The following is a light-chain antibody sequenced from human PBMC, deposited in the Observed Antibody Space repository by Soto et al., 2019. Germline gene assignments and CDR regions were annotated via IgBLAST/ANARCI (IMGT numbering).Light chain of an antibody. CDR3: QSYDSGLSGHVV. Sequence: QSVLTQPPSVSGAPGQRVTISCTGSSSNIGAGYDVHWYQQLPGTAPKLLIYGDNNRPSGVPDRFSGSKSGTSASLAITGLQAEDEADYYCQSYDSGLSGHVVFGGGTKVTVL. CDR2: GDN. V-gene: IGLV1-40*01. J-gene: IGLJ2*01. CDR1: SSNIGAGYD.